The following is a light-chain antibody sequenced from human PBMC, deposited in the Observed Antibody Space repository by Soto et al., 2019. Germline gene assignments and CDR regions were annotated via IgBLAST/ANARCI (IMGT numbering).Light chain of an antibody. Sequence: DIQMTQSPSSVSASVGDRVTITCRASQAISTWLAWYQQKPGKAPKLLIYAASNLQTGVPSRFSRIGYWSAFTLTICRLQPEDFATYYSQQAHSFPRTFGQGTKVEIK. CDR3: QQAHSFPRT. CDR1: QAISTW. J-gene: IGKJ1*01. V-gene: IGKV1D-12*01. CDR2: AAS.